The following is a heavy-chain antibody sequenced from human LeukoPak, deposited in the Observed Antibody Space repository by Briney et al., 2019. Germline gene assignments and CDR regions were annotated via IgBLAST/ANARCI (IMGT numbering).Heavy chain of an antibody. J-gene: IGHJ3*02. CDR3: AKVQGFFGAAYDGFDI. CDR1: GFTFSSYG. V-gene: IGHV3-30*18. D-gene: IGHD3-3*01. CDR2: ISDNGSNK. Sequence: PGGSLRLSCAASGFTFSSYGMHWVRQAPGEELEWVAVISDNGSNKYYADSVKGRFTSSRDNSKKTLYLQMHSLRPEDTAVYYCAKVQGFFGAAYDGFDIWGLGTMVTVSS.